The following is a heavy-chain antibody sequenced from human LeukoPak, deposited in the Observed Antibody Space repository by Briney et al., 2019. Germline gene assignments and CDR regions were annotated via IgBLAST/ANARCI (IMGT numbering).Heavy chain of an antibody. V-gene: IGHV3-23*01. D-gene: IGHD2-2*01. J-gene: IGHJ4*02. CDR2: ISGSGGST. CDR3: AKIQGYCSSTSCYGGYYFDY. CDR1: GFAFSSYW. Sequence: GGSLRLSCAASGFAFSSYWMSWVRQAPGKGLEWVSAISGSGGSTYYADSVKGRFTISRDNSKNTLYLQMNSLRAEDTAVYYCAKIQGYCSSTSCYGGYYFDYWGQGTLVTVSS.